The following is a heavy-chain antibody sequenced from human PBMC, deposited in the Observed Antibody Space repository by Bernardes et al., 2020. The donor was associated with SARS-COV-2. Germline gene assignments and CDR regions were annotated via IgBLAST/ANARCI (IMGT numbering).Heavy chain of an antibody. J-gene: IGHJ4*02. V-gene: IGHV3-48*03. D-gene: IGHD3-22*01. CDR1: GFTFSSYE. CDR3: ARDPGGKVVIDDY. Sequence: GGSLRLCCAATGFTFSSYEMNWVRQAPGKGLEWVSYISSSGSTIYYADSVKGRFTISRDNAKNSLYLQMNSLRAEDTAVYYCARDPGGKVVIDDYWGQGTLVTVSS. CDR2: ISSSGSTI.